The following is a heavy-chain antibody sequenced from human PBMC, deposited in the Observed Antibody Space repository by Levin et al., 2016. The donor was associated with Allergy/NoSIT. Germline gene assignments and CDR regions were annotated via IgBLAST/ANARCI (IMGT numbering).Heavy chain of an antibody. V-gene: IGHV3-66*01. Sequence: GESLKISCAASGLTVSSNYMSWVRQAPGKGLEWVSVIYSGGSTHYADSVKGRFIISRDNSKNTLYLQMNSLRAEDTAVYYCASEGPYDSSGSPPLDYWGQGTLVTVSS. CDR1: GLTVSSNY. CDR2: IYSGGST. CDR3: ASEGPYDSSGSPPLDY. J-gene: IGHJ4*02. D-gene: IGHD3-22*01.